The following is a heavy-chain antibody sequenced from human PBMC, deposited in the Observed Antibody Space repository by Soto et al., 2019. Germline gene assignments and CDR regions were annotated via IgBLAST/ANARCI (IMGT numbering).Heavy chain of an antibody. Sequence: GGSLRLSCAASGFTFSSYGMHWVRQAPGKGLEWVAVISYDGSNKYYADSVKGRFTISRDNSKNTLYLQMNSLGAEDTAVYYCAKDGDTGPIAVAGIVFVYFDYWGQGTLVTVSS. V-gene: IGHV3-30*18. CDR2: ISYDGSNK. CDR1: GFTFSSYG. CDR3: AKDGDTGPIAVAGIVFVYFDY. J-gene: IGHJ4*02. D-gene: IGHD6-19*01.